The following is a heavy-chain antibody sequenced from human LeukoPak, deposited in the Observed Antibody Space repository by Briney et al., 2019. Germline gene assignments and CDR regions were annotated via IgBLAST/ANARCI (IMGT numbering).Heavy chain of an antibody. J-gene: IGHJ1*01. CDR1: GYTFTGYY. D-gene: IGHD3-10*01. CDR3: ARGGSGSYYNTEYFQH. V-gene: IGHV1-2*02. Sequence: AASVKVSCKASGYTFTGYYMHWVRQAPGQGLEWMGWINPNSGGTNYAQKFQGRVTMTRDTSISTAYMELSRLRSDDTAVYYCARGGSGSYYNTEYFQHWGQGTLVTVSS. CDR2: INPNSGGT.